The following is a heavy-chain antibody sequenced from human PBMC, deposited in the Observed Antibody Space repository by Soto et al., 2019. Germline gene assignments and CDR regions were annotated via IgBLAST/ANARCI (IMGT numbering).Heavy chain of an antibody. V-gene: IGHV1-69*01. CDR3: ASPTVTSQYFHYYYGIDV. Sequence: QVQLVQSGAEVKKPGSSVKVSCKASGGTFSSYAISWVRQAPGQGLEWMGGIIPIFGTANYAQKFQGRVTITADESTSTAYMELSSLRSEDTAVYYCASPTVTSQYFHYYYGIDVWGQGTTVTVSS. D-gene: IGHD4-4*01. J-gene: IGHJ6*02. CDR1: GGTFSSYA. CDR2: IIPIFGTA.